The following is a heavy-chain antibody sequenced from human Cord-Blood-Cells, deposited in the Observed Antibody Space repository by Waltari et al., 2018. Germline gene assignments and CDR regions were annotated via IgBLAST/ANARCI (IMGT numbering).Heavy chain of an antibody. V-gene: IGHV1-2*06. J-gene: IGHJ2*01. CDR1: GYTFSGYY. D-gene: IGHD7-27*01. CDR3: ASTSNWVFNWYFDL. Sequence: QVQLVQSGAAVKKPGDSVQVSCKASGYTFSGYYMHWVRQAPGQGLEWMGRINPNSGGTNYAQKFQGRVTMTRDTSISTAYMELSRLRSDDTAVYYCASTSNWVFNWYFDLWGRGTLVTVSS. CDR2: INPNSGGT.